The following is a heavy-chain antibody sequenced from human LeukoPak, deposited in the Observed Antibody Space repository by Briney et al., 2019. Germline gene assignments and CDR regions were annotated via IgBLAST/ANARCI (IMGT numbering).Heavy chain of an antibody. J-gene: IGHJ4*02. CDR2: ISSSSSTI. V-gene: IGHV3-48*03. D-gene: IGHD2-2*01. Sequence: GGSLRLSCAASGFTFSDYEMNWVRQAPGKGLEWVSYISSSSSTIYYADSVKGRFTISRDNAKNSLFLQMNSLRAEDTAVYYCARDSSSTSCRSGGNYWGQGTLVTVSS. CDR3: ARDSSSTSCRSGGNY. CDR1: GFTFSDYE.